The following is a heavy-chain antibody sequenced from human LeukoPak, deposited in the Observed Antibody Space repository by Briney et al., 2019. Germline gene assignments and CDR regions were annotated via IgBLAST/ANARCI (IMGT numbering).Heavy chain of an antibody. J-gene: IGHJ4*02. V-gene: IGHV1-2*02. CDR1: GYTFTVYY. CDR3: ARDAPLYGGNPFDY. CDR2: INPNSGGT. Sequence: ASVKVSCKASGYTFTVYYMHWVRQAPGQGLEWMGWINPNSGGTNYAQKFQGRVTMTRDTSISTAYMELSRLRSDDTAVYYCARDAPLYGGNPFDYWGQGTLVTVSS. D-gene: IGHD4-23*01.